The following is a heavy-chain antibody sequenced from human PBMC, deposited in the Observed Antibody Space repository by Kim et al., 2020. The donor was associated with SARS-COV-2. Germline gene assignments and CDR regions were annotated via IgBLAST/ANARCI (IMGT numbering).Heavy chain of an antibody. CDR3: ARGGRYFDWLLYLSPDY. D-gene: IGHD3-9*01. CDR2: ISSSSSTI. J-gene: IGHJ4*02. Sequence: GGSLRLSCAASGFTFSSYSMNWVRQAPGKGLEWVSYISSSSSTIYYADSVKGRFTISRDNAKNSLYLQMNSLRAEDTAVYYCARGGRYFDWLLYLSPDYWGQGTLVTVSS. CDR1: GFTFSSYS. V-gene: IGHV3-48*04.